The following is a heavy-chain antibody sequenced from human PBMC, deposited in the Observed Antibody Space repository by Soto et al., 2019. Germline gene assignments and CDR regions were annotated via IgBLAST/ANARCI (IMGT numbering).Heavy chain of an antibody. CDR1: GFTFSSYA. CDR3: AKILDEQWLVNYFDY. Sequence: GGSLRLSCAASGFTFSSYAMTWVRQAPGKGLEWVSAISGSGGSTYSADSVKGRFTTSRDNSKNTLYLQMNSLRAEDTAVYYCAKILDEQWLVNYFDYWGQGTLVTVSS. D-gene: IGHD6-19*01. J-gene: IGHJ4*02. CDR2: ISGSGGST. V-gene: IGHV3-23*01.